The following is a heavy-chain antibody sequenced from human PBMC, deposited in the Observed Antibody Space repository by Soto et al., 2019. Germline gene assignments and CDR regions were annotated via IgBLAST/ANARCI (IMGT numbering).Heavy chain of an antibody. V-gene: IGHV4-34*01. CDR1: GESRRGYY. J-gene: IGHJ6*02. D-gene: IGHD3-9*01. CDR2: INHSGST. Sequence: SETLSLTCAVYGESRRGYYWTWIRQPPGKGLEWIGQINHSGSTNYNPSLKSRVTISVDTSKNQFSLKLSSVTAADTAVYYCARGHGWNDILTGFNYYYYYGMDVWGQGTTVTVSS. CDR3: ARGHGWNDILTGFNYYYYYGMDV.